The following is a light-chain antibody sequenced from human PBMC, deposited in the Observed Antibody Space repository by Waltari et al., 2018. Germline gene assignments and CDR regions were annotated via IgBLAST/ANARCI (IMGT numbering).Light chain of an antibody. V-gene: IGLV3-1*01. CDR3: QAWDTTTVV. CDR2: QDN. CDR1: TLDNQF. Sequence: SYDLIQPPSLSVSPGQTASLTCSGDTLDNQFVCWDQQKPGQSPLLVIYQDNKRPSGIPERFSGSNSGNTATLTISGTQAMDEADYYCQAWDTTTVVFGGGTELTVL. J-gene: IGLJ2*01.